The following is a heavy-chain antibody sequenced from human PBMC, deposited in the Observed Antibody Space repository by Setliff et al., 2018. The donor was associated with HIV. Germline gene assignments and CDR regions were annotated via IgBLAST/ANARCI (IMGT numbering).Heavy chain of an antibody. Sequence: SVKVSCKASGGTFSSYSINWVRQAPGQGLEWMGGIIPIYGTPIYAQKFQGRVTITADESTSTAYMELSSLRSEDTAVYYCARGDYGSGSYYPYYFYYGMDVWGQGTAVTSP. CDR3: ARGDYGSGSYYPYYFYYGMDV. CDR2: IIPIYGTP. CDR1: GGTFSSYS. V-gene: IGHV1-69*13. J-gene: IGHJ6*02. D-gene: IGHD3-10*01.